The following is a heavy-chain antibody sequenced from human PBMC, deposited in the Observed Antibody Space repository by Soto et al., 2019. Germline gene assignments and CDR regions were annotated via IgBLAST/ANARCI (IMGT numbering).Heavy chain of an antibody. J-gene: IGHJ4*02. D-gene: IGHD3-3*01. Sequence: PGGSLRLSCVASGFSVSANYMTWILQAPGKGLEWVSVIHGGGNTYYADSVKGRFTISRDTFKNTVHLQMESLRADDTAVYYCAKVAKYGVVIEYFDSWGQGSLVTVSS. CDR2: IHGGGNT. V-gene: IGHV3-53*01. CDR3: AKVAKYGVVIEYFDS. CDR1: GFSVSANY.